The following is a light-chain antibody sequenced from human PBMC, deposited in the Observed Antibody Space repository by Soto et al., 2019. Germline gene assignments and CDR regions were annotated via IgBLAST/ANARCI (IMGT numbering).Light chain of an antibody. CDR3: QQYNSYPLT. CDR2: KAS. J-gene: IGKJ4*01. V-gene: IGKV1-5*03. Sequence: DIQMTQSPSTLSASVGDRVTITCRASQSISSWLAWYQQKPGKAPKLLIYKASSLESGVPSSFSGSGFGTEFTLTIISLQPDDFATYYCQQYNSYPLTFGGGTKVEIK. CDR1: QSISSW.